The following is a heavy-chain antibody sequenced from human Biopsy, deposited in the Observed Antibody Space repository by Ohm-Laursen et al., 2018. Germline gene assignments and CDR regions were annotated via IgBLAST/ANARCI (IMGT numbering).Heavy chain of an antibody. CDR1: RFTFSTYG. V-gene: IGHV3-30*03. D-gene: IGHD3-9*01. Sequence: SLRLSCTASRFTFSTYGMHWVRQAPGKGLERVAVISFDGSDQRYADSVKDRFTISRDNSKNTLSLQMNSLRVEDTAMYYCLREAATGYYRTADFWGQGTLVTVSS. CDR3: LREAATGYYRTADF. J-gene: IGHJ4*02. CDR2: ISFDGSDQ.